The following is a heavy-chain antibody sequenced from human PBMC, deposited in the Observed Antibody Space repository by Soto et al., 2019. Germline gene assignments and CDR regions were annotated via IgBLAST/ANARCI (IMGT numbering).Heavy chain of an antibody. V-gene: IGHV5-51*01. CDR2: IYPGDSDT. D-gene: IGHD2-15*01. CDR1: GYNFTRYR. CDR3: ARIPLYCSGGTCYSQYYFDY. J-gene: IGHJ4*02. Sequence: PGESLKISCKGSGYNFTRYRIGWVRQMPGKGLEWMGIIYPGDSDTRYGLSFQGQVTISVDKSISTAYLQWRSLKASDTAMYYCARIPLYCSGGTCYSQYYFDYWGQGTLVTVSS.